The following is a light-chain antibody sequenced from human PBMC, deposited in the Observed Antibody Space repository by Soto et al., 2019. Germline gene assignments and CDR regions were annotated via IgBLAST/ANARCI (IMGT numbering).Light chain of an antibody. Sequence: EIVLTQSPGALCLSPGERATLSCRASHTVSSNYLAWYQQKPGQAPRLLIYAASVRATGIPDRFSGSGSGTDFTLTISRLEPEDFAVYYCQQYGSSPLISFGPGTKVDIK. CDR2: AAS. CDR3: QQYGSSPLIS. V-gene: IGKV3-20*01. J-gene: IGKJ3*01. CDR1: HTVSSNY.